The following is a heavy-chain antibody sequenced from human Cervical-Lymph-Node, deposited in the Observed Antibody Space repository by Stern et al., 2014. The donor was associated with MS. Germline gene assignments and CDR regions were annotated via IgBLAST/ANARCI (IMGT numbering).Heavy chain of an antibody. V-gene: IGHV3-74*01. Sequence: EVQLVESGGGLVQPGGSLRLSCAASGFTLRTYWMHWVRQVPGMGLVWVSRTDEDGSVTSYADSVKGRFTISRDNAKNTLYLQMNSLRAEDTGIYCARDVAGRASTWGQGTLVTVSS. CDR2: TDEDGSVT. J-gene: IGHJ5*02. D-gene: IGHD3-10*01. CDR3: ARDVAGRAST. CDR1: GFTLRTYW.